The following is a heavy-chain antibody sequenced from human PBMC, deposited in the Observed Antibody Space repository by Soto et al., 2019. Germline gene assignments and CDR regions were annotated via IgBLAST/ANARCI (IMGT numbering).Heavy chain of an antibody. V-gene: IGHV4-39*01. CDR1: GGSISSSSNY. J-gene: IGHJ2*01. D-gene: IGHD2-8*02. CDR3: ARHYFLVRLYWYFDL. Sequence: QLQLQESGPGLVKHSETLYLTCTVSGGSISSSSNYWGWIRQPPGKGQEWIGSIYYSGSTYYNPSLKSRVTISVDTSKNQFSLKLSSVTAADTAVYYCARHYFLVRLYWYFDLWGRGTLVTVSS. CDR2: IYYSGST.